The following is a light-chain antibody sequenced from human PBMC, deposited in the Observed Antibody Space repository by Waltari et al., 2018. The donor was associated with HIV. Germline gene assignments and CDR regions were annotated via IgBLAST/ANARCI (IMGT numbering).Light chain of an antibody. J-gene: IGKJ3*01. CDR2: DSS. CDR1: QTVINE. CDR3: QQSYRTPLT. Sequence: DIQMTQSPSSLSASVGDSVTITCRASQTVINEVNWYQQKPGKAPKVLIFDSSTLQSGVPSRFSGSGSGTDFTLTISSLQPDDFASYFCQQSYRTPLTFGPGTKVDIK. V-gene: IGKV1-39*01.